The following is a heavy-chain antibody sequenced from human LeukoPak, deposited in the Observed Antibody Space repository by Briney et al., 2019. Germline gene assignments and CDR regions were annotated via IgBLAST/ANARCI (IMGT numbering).Heavy chain of an antibody. CDR3: ARDRNPYDFEGDHPNDY. CDR2: ISAYNGNT. Sequence: GASMKVSCKASGYTFTSYGISWVRQAPGQGLEWMGWISAYNGNTNYPQKLQGRVTMTTDTPTSTAYMELRSLRSDDTAVYYCARDRNPYDFEGDHPNDYWGQGTLVTVSS. D-gene: IGHD3-3*01. V-gene: IGHV1-18*01. J-gene: IGHJ4*02. CDR1: GYTFTSYG.